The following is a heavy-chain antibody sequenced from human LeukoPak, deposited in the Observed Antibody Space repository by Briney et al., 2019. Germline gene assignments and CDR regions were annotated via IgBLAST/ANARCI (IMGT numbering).Heavy chain of an antibody. CDR2: ISAYNGNT. CDR3: ASPIAVADAFDY. V-gene: IGHV1-18*01. D-gene: IGHD6-19*01. Sequence: GASVKVSCKASGYTFTSYGISWVRQAPGQGLEWMGWISAYNGNTNYAQKLQGRVTMTTDTSTSTAYMELSSLRSEDTAVYYCASPIAVADAFDYWGQGTLVTVSS. CDR1: GYTFTSYG. J-gene: IGHJ4*02.